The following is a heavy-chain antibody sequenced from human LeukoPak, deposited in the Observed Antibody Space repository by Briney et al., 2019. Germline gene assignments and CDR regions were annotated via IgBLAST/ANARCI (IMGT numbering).Heavy chain of an antibody. J-gene: IGHJ4*02. CDR3: ARGSGSRPFDY. V-gene: IGHV4-59*12. Sequence: PSETLSLTCAVSGGSLSDSYWTWIRQTPGEGLEWIGCIYYRGTAYYNPSLRSRVSISVDTSKNQFSLKMTSVTAADTAVFYCARGSGSRPFDYWGQGTLVTVSS. D-gene: IGHD1-26*01. CDR1: GGSLSDSY. CDR2: IYYRGTA.